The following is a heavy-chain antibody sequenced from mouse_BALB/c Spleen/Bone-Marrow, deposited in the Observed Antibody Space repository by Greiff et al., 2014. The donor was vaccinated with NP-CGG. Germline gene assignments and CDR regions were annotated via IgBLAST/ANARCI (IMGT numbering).Heavy chain of an antibody. CDR1: GYSFTGYF. J-gene: IGHJ1*01. CDR3: GGVYYDYGVYFDV. CDR2: INPYTGDT. Sequence: EVQLQQSGPELLKPGASVKISCKASGYSFTGYFMNWVKQSHGKSLEWIGRINPYTGDTFYNQKFKGKATLTVDKSSSTAHMELLSLTSEDSAVYYCGGVYYDYGVYFDVWGAGTTVTVSS. V-gene: IGHV1-37*01. D-gene: IGHD2-4*01.